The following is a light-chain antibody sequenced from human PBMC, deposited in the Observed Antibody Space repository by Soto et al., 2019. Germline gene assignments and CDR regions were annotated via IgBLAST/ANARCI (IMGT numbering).Light chain of an antibody. CDR2: NTT. CDR3: VLFMGSGLWV. J-gene: IGLJ3*02. V-gene: IGLV8-61*01. Sequence: QTVVTQEPSFSVSPGGTVTLTCGLSFGSGSTTHLPSWYQQTPGQPPRTVLYNTTTRPSGVPDRFSGSILGNTAALTITGAQADDESDYYCVLFMGSGLWVFGGGTKLTVL. CDR1: FGSGSTTHL.